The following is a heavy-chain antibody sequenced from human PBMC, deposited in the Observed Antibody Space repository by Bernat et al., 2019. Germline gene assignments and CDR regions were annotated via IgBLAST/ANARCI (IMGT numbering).Heavy chain of an antibody. CDR1: GFTFLSHW. J-gene: IGHJ3*01. CDR2: IKSDGSAK. V-gene: IGHV3-7*03. CDR3: ARDPGWGALDL. D-gene: IGHD3-16*01. Sequence: EVQLVQSGAALVQPGGSLRLSCAASGFTFLSHWMCWLRQAPGKGLEWVANIKSDGSAKYYVDSVKGRFTISRDNVNNSLYLQMNRLRADDTAVYYCARDPGWGALDLWGQGTMVTVSS.